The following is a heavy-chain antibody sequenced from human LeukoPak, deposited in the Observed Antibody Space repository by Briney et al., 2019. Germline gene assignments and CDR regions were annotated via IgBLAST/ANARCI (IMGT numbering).Heavy chain of an antibody. J-gene: IGHJ4*02. Sequence: GGSLRLSCAASGFTFSSFGMSWVRQAPGKGLEWVANIKQDGSEKYYVDSVKGRFTISRDNAKNSLYLQMNSLRAEDTAVYYCARDGVVVDYDFWSGPKESNFDYWGQGTLVTVSS. CDR2: IKQDGSEK. D-gene: IGHD3-3*01. CDR3: ARDGVVVDYDFWSGPKESNFDY. CDR1: GFTFSSFG. V-gene: IGHV3-7*01.